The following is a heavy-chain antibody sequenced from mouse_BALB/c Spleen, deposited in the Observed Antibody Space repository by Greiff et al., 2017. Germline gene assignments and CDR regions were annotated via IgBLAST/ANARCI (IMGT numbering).Heavy chain of an antibody. CDR1: GYTFTSYW. CDR3: ARRVGDRYGAMDY. V-gene: IGHV1S81*02. D-gene: IGHD2-14*01. J-gene: IGHJ4*01. CDR2: INPSNGRT. Sequence: QVQLQQSGAELVKPGASVKLSCKASGYTFTSYWMHWVKQRPGQGLEWIGEINPSNGRTNYNEKFKSKATLTVDKSSSTAYMQLSSLTSEDSAVYYCARRVGDRYGAMDYWGQGTSVTVSS.